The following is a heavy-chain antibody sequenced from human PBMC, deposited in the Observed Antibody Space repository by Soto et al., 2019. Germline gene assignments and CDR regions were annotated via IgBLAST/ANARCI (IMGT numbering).Heavy chain of an antibody. CDR2: ISYDGSNK. CDR1: GFTFSSYG. CDR3: AKEYNWGYYYYGMDV. Sequence: LRLSCAASGFTFSSYGMHWVRQAPGKGLEWVAVISYDGSNKYYADSVKGRFTISRDNSKNTLYLQMNSLRAEDTAVYYCAKEYNWGYYYYGMDVWGQGTTVTVSS. V-gene: IGHV3-30*18. D-gene: IGHD1-20*01. J-gene: IGHJ6*02.